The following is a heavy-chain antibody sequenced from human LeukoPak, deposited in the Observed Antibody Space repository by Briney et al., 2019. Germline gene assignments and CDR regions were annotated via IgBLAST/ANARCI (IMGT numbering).Heavy chain of an antibody. CDR2: LYSGGNT. Sequence: QPGVSLRLSCVVSGFTVSSNYMSWVRQAPGKGLEWVSVLYSGGNTYHADSVKGRFTISRDNSKNTLYLQMNSLRAEDTAVYYCAREGASSSFGYWGQGTLVTVSS. V-gene: IGHV3-53*01. CDR3: AREGASSSFGY. D-gene: IGHD6-13*01. CDR1: GFTVSSNY. J-gene: IGHJ4*02.